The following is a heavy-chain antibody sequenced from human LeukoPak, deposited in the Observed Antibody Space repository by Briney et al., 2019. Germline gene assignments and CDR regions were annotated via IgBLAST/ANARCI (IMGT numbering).Heavy chain of an antibody. Sequence: GGSLRLSCAASGFTFSNYWMTWVRQAPGKGLEWVANIKEGGSEKYYVDSVKGRFTISRDNAKNSAFLQMNSLRAEDTAVYYCARVDSAEKRDFDYWGQGTLVNVSS. J-gene: IGHJ4*02. V-gene: IGHV3-7*01. CDR2: IKEGGSEK. D-gene: IGHD3-22*01. CDR3: ARVDSAEKRDFDY. CDR1: GFTFSNYW.